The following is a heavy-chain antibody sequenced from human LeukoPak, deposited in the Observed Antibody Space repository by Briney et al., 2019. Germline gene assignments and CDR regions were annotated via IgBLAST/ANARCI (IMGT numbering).Heavy chain of an antibody. Sequence: TGGSLRLSCAASGFTFRNCAMSWVRQAPGKGLEWVLGISGTGYNTYYADSVKGRFTISRDNSKNTLYLQMNSLGAEDTAVYYCAKHGSGSLFYFDYWGQRTLVTVSS. V-gene: IGHV3-23*01. CDR1: GFTFRNCA. CDR2: ISGTGYNT. J-gene: IGHJ4*02. D-gene: IGHD3-10*01. CDR3: AKHGSGSLFYFDY.